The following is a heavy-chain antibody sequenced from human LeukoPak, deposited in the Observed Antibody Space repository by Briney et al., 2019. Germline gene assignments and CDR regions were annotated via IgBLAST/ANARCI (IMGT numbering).Heavy chain of an antibody. CDR3: ARSTGPIDY. CDR2: TYYRSKWHT. D-gene: IGHD1-1*01. CDR1: GDSVSSNSAA. Sequence: SQTLSLTCAISGDSVSSNSAAWNWIRQSPSRGLEWLRRTYYRSKWHTYYAASVKSRIAINRDTSKNQFSLQLNSVTPEDTAVYYCARSTGPIDYWGQGTLVTVSS. J-gene: IGHJ4*02. V-gene: IGHV6-1*01.